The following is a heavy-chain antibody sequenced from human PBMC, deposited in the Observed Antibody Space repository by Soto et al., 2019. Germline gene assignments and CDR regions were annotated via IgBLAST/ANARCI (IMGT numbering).Heavy chain of an antibody. D-gene: IGHD3-3*01. Sequence: GGSLRLSCAASGFTVSSNYMSWVRQAPGKGLEWVSVIYSGGSTYYADSVKGRFTISRDNSKNTLYLQMNSLRAEDTAVYYCARGNRWSGKYYYYYYMDVWGKGTTVTVSS. CDR3: ARGNRWSGKYYYYYYMDV. V-gene: IGHV3-66*01. CDR1: GFTVSSNY. J-gene: IGHJ6*03. CDR2: IYSGGST.